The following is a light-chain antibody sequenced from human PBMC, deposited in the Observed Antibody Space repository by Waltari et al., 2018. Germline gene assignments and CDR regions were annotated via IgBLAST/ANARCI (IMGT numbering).Light chain of an antibody. Sequence: QSVLTQPPSVSGAPGQRVTISCTGSRSNIGAGYAVHWYQQLPGTAPKLLIYDDRGRPSGVPDRFSGSKSGTSASLAITGLQAEDEADYYCQSYDSSLSGVVFGGGTKLTVL. CDR2: DDR. CDR1: RSNIGAGYA. V-gene: IGLV1-40*01. J-gene: IGLJ3*02. CDR3: QSYDSSLSGVV.